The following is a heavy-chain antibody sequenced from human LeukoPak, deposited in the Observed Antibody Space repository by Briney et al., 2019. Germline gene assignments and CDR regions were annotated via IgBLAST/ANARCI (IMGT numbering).Heavy chain of an antibody. Sequence: PGGSLRLSCAASGFTFSSYAMSWVRQAPGKGLEWVSGFRGSGGSTYYADSVKGRFTISRDNSKNTLYLQMNSLRAEDTAVYYCARTDYSRSRYYYYYMDVWGKGTTVTVSS. CDR2: FRGSGGST. J-gene: IGHJ6*03. V-gene: IGHV3-23*01. D-gene: IGHD4-11*01. CDR3: ARTDYSRSRYYYYYMDV. CDR1: GFTFSSYA.